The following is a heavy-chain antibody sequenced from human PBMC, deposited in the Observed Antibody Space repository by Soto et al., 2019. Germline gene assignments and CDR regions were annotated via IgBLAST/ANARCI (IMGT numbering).Heavy chain of an antibody. J-gene: IGHJ3*02. V-gene: IGHV1-69*13. CDR3: ARGGQATGSDAFDI. CDR1: GGTFSSYA. Sequence: SVKVSCKASGGTFSSYAISWVRQAPGQGLEWMGGIIPIFGTANYAQKFQGRVTITADESTSTAYMELSSLRSEDTAVYYCARGGQATGSDAFDIWGQGTMVTVSS. D-gene: IGHD1-26*01. CDR2: IIPIFGTA.